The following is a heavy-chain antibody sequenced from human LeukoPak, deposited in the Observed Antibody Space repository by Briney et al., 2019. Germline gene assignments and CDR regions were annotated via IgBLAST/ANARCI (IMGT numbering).Heavy chain of an antibody. D-gene: IGHD3-16*01. Sequence: ASVKVSCKVSGYTLTELSLHWVRQAPGKGLEWMGGFDPEDGETIYAQKFQGRVTMTEDTSTDTAYMERSSLRSEDTAVYYCATRTIWGYWFDYWGQGTLVTVSS. CDR2: FDPEDGET. V-gene: IGHV1-24*01. CDR1: GYTLTELS. CDR3: ATRTIWGYWFDY. J-gene: IGHJ4*02.